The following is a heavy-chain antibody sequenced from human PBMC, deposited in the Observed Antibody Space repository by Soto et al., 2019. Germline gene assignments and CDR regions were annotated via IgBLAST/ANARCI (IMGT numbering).Heavy chain of an antibody. Sequence: PGESLKISCAASGFTFSDYYMSWIRQAPGKGLEWVSYISSSSSYTNYADSVKGRFTISRDNAKNSLYLQMNSLRAEDTAVYYCARSREDTAMPVIAFDIWGQGTMVTVSS. D-gene: IGHD5-18*01. CDR3: ARSREDTAMPVIAFDI. CDR2: ISSSSSYT. CDR1: GFTFSDYY. V-gene: IGHV3-11*06. J-gene: IGHJ3*02.